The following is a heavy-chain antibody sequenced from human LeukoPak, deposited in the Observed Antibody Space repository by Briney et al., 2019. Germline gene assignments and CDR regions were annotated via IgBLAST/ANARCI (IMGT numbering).Heavy chain of an antibody. V-gene: IGHV4-39*01. D-gene: IGHD3-9*01. CDR2: IYYSGST. J-gene: IGHJ4*02. CDR3: ARHNVDILTGYYSY. CDR1: GGSISSSSYY. Sequence: SETLSLTCTVSGGSISSSSYYWGWIRQPPGKGLEWIGSIYYSGSTYYNPSLESRVTISVDSSKNQFSLKLSSVTAADTAVYYCARHNVDILTGYYSYWGQGTLVTVSS.